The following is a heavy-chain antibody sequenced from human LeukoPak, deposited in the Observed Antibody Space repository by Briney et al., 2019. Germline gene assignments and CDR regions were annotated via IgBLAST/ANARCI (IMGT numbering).Heavy chain of an antibody. J-gene: IGHJ5*02. CDR1: GGSVSSGGYY. CDR2: ISSSGT. D-gene: IGHD2-15*01. Sequence: SETLSLTCTVSGGSVSSGGYYWSWIRQPPGKGLEWIGYISSSGTNYEPSLKSRVTISVDMSKNQFSLKLRSTTTADTAVYYCAREGECSGGSCYSYGWFDGWGQGTLVTVSS. V-gene: IGHV4-61*08. CDR3: AREGECSGGSCYSYGWFDG.